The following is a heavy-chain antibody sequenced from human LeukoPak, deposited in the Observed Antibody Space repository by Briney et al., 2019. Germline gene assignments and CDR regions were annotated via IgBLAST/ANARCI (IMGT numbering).Heavy chain of an antibody. CDR2: IYYTGSA. Sequence: SETLSLTCSVSGGSISSLYWSWIRQPPGKGLEWIGYIYYTGSANYNPSLKSRVTIFVDMSKNQFSLRLSSVTAADTALYYCARHRAYSSSSPFDYWGQGTLVTVSS. J-gene: IGHJ4*02. CDR3: ARHRAYSSSSPFDY. V-gene: IGHV4-59*08. D-gene: IGHD6-6*01. CDR1: GGSISSLY.